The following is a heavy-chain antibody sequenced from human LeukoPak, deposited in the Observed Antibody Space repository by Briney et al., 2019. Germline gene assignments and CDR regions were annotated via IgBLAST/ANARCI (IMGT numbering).Heavy chain of an antibody. CDR3: ARGADGGPTYYFDY. CDR1: GYTFTSYY. V-gene: IGHV1-46*01. D-gene: IGHD4-23*01. Sequence: ASVKVSCKASGYTFTSYYIHWVRQAPGQGLEWMGIINPSGGRISYAQKFQGRVTMTRDTSTSTAYMELRSLRSDDTAVYYCARGADGGPTYYFDYWGQGTLVTVSS. J-gene: IGHJ4*02. CDR2: INPSGGRI.